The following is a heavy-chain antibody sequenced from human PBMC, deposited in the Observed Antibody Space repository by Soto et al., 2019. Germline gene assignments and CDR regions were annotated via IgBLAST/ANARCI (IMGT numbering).Heavy chain of an antibody. CDR2: IIPIFGTA. CDR3: ARELPSSYSSSWYGFDY. D-gene: IGHD6-13*01. CDR1: GGTFSSYA. J-gene: IGHJ4*02. Sequence: SVKVSCKASGGTFSSYAISWVRQAPGQGLEWMGGIIPIFGTANYAQKFQGRVTITADESTSTAYMELSSLRSEDTAVYYCARELPSSYSSSWYGFDYWGQGTLVTVSS. V-gene: IGHV1-69*13.